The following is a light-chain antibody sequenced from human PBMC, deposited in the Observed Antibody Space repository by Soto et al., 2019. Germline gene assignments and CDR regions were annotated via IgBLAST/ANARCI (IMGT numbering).Light chain of an antibody. CDR2: DVS. CDR1: SSDVGGYNY. CDR3: SSYTSSSTLL. J-gene: IGLJ3*02. V-gene: IGLV2-14*01. Sequence: QSALTQPASVYGSPGQSITISCTGTSSDVGGYNYVSWYQQHPGKAPKLMIYDVSNRPSGVSNRFSGSKSGNTASLTISGLQAEDDADYYCSSYTSSSTLLFGGGTKLTVL.